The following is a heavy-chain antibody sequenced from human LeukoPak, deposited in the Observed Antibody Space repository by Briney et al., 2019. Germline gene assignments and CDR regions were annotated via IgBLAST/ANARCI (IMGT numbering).Heavy chain of an antibody. V-gene: IGHV3-43D*03. CDR1: GFNFGHYA. CDR3: AKERRGYYMDV. CDR2: ISWDASGT. J-gene: IGHJ6*03. Sequence: GGSLRLSCAASGFNFGHYAMQWVRQAPGKGLEWVSLISWDASGTYYADSVKGRFTISRDNSKNSLSLQMNSLRPEDTALYYCAKERRGYYMDVWGKGTTVTVSS. D-gene: IGHD3-10*01.